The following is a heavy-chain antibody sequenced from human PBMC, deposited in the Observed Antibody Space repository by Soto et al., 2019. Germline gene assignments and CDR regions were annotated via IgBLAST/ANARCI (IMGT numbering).Heavy chain of an antibody. J-gene: IGHJ4*02. CDR2: IYYSGST. Sequence: QLQLQESGPGLVKPLETLSLTCTVSGGSISSSSYYWGWIRQPPGKGPEWIGSIYYSGSTYYNPSLKSRVTISVDTSKNQFSLKLSSVTAADTAVYYCARQINVLRYFDWLPLGDDYWGQGTLVTVSS. CDR1: GGSISSSSYY. CDR3: ARQINVLRYFDWLPLGDDY. V-gene: IGHV4-39*01. D-gene: IGHD3-9*01.